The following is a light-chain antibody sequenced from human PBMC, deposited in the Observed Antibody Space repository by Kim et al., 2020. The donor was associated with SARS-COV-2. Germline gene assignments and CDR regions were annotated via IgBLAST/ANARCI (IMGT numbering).Light chain of an antibody. CDR2: QDS. Sequence: ELTQPPSVSVSPGQTASITCSGDKLGDKYACWYQQKPGQSPVLVIYQDSKRPSGIPERFSGSNSGNTATLTISGTQAMDEADYYCQAWDSSTASWVFGGGTQLTVL. V-gene: IGLV3-1*01. CDR1: KLGDKY. CDR3: QAWDSSTASWV. J-gene: IGLJ3*02.